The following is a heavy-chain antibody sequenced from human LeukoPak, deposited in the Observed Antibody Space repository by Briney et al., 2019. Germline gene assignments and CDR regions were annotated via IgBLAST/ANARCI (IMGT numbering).Heavy chain of an antibody. CDR1: GGSISSYY. J-gene: IGHJ4*02. CDR2: IYYRGST. Sequence: SETLSLTCTVSGGSISSYYWSWIRQPPGKGLEWIGYIYYRGSTNYNPSLKSRVTISVDTSTSQLSLKLNSVIAADTAVYYCARVDNWNGIDYWGQGTLVTVSS. D-gene: IGHD1-1*01. CDR3: ARVDNWNGIDY. V-gene: IGHV4-59*01.